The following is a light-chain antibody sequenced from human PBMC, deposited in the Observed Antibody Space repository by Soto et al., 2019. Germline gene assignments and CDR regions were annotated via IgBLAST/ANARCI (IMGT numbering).Light chain of an antibody. J-gene: IGLJ2*01. CDR2: EVS. CDR1: SSDVGGYNY. V-gene: IGLV2-14*01. CDR3: SSYTSSTTLVV. Sequence: QSALTQPASVSGSPGQSITISCTGTSSDVGGYNYVSWYQQHPGKAPKLMIYEVSNRTSGVYNRFSGSKSGNTASLTISGLQDEDEADYYCSSYTSSTTLVVFGGGTMLTVL.